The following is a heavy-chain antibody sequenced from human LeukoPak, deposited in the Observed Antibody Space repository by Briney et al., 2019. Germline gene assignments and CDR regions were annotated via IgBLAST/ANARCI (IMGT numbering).Heavy chain of an antibody. CDR3: ARDSHYDFWSGYPTDYYYYYMDV. CDR1: GGTFSSYA. Sequence: SVKVSCKASGGTFSSYAISWVRQAPGQGLEWMGGIIPIFGTANYAQKFQGRVTITADESTSTAYMELSSLRSEDTAVYYCARDSHYDFWSGYPTDYYYYYMDVWGKGTTVTVSS. CDR2: IIPIFGTA. J-gene: IGHJ6*03. D-gene: IGHD3-3*01. V-gene: IGHV1-69*13.